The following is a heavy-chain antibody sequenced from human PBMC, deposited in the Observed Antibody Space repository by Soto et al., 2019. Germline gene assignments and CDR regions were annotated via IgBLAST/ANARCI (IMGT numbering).Heavy chain of an antibody. V-gene: IGHV1-18*01. Sequence: QVQLVQSGAEVKKPGASVKVSCKASGYTFSSYFIRWVRQAAGQGLEWMGWISAYNGNTKYAQNLQVRVTMTPDAAPRASYMELWSLRSDDTAVYYCASDRPPVDYWGQGTLGTVSS. CDR2: ISAYNGNT. J-gene: IGHJ4*02. CDR3: ASDRPPVDY. CDR1: GYTFSSYF.